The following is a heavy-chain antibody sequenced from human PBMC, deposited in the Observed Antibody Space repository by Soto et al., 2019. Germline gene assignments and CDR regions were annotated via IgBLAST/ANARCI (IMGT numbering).Heavy chain of an antibody. CDR1: GFTFSSYW. J-gene: IGHJ4*02. CDR3: ARDQYTGDLDY. CDR2: IKQDGSEK. D-gene: IGHD7-27*01. V-gene: IGHV3-7*01. Sequence: GGSLRLSCAASGFTFSSYWMSWVRQAPGKGLEWVANIKQDGSEKYYGDSVKGRFTNSRDNAKNSLYLQMNSLRAEDTAVYYCARDQYTGDLDYWGQGTLVTVSS.